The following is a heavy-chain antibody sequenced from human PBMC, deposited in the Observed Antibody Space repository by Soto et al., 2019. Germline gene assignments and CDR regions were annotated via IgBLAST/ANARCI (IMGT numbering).Heavy chain of an antibody. CDR1: GFTFSSYA. CDR2: ISVSGGST. J-gene: IGHJ4*02. Sequence: GGSLRLSCAASGFTFSSYAMSWVRQAPGKGLEWVSAISVSGGSTYYADSVKGRFTISRDNSKNTLYLQMNSLRAEDTAVYYCATVWCGELLSFDYWGQGTLVTVSS. CDR3: ATVWCGELLSFDY. D-gene: IGHD3-10*01. V-gene: IGHV3-23*01.